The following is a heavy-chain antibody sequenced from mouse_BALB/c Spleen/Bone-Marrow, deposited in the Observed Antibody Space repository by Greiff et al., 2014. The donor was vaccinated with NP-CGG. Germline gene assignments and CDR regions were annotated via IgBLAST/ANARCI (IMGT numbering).Heavy chain of an antibody. CDR2: TRNKANGYTT. V-gene: IGHV7-3*02. Sequence: EVQLVESGGGLVQPGGSLRLSCATSGFTFTDYYMSWVRQPPGKALEWLGFTRNKANGYTTEYSASVKGRFTISRDNSQSILYLQMNTLRAEDSATYYCARDVGNYVRFAYWGQGTLVTVSA. D-gene: IGHD2-1*01. J-gene: IGHJ3*01. CDR1: GFTFTDYY. CDR3: ARDVGNYVRFAY.